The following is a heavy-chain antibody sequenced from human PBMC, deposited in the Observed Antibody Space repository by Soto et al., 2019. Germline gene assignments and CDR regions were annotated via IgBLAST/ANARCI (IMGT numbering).Heavy chain of an antibody. J-gene: IGHJ5*02. V-gene: IGHV3-23*01. CDR1: GFTFSSYA. CDR2: ISGSGGST. D-gene: IGHD3-10*01. Sequence: PGGSLRLSCAASGFTFSSYAMSWVRQAPGKGLEWVSAISGSGGSTYYADSVKGRFTISRDNSKNTLYLQMNGLRAEDTAVYYCAKALRGTMVRGVIMQALAQFDPWGQGTLVTVSS. CDR3: AKALRGTMVRGVIMQALAQFDP.